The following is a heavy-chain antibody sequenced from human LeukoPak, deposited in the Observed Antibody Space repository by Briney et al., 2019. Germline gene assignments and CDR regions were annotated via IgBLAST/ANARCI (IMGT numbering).Heavy chain of an antibody. D-gene: IGHD6-19*01. J-gene: IGHJ5*02. Sequence: GGSLRLSCVASGFTFSSYAMSWVRQAPGKGLEWDSGISGSGASTYYADSVKGRFTISRDNSKNTLYLQMNSLRAEDTAVYYCAKDRGHSSGWSPWGQGTLVTVSS. CDR1: GFTFSSYA. CDR2: ISGSGAST. V-gene: IGHV3-23*01. CDR3: AKDRGHSSGWSP.